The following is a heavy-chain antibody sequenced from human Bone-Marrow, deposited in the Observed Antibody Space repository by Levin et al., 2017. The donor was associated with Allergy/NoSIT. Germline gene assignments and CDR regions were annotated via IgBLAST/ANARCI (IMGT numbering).Heavy chain of an antibody. CDR1: GGSISDFY. D-gene: IGHD2-2*01. V-gene: IGHV4-59*08. Sequence: SCTVSGGSISDFYWSWIRQPPGKGLEWIGYIFYSGSTNYNPSLKSRVTISIDTSKNQFSLKLNSVTAADTAVYYCAKLYCTSTTCSPYNWFDPWGQGTLVTVSS. J-gene: IGHJ5*02. CDR2: IFYSGST. CDR3: AKLYCTSTTCSPYNWFDP.